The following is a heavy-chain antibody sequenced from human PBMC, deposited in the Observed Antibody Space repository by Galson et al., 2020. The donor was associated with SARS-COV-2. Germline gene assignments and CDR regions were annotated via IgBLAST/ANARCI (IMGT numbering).Heavy chain of an antibody. V-gene: IGHV1-69*13. Sequence: SVKVSCKASGGTFSSYAISWVRQAPGQGLEWMGGIIPIFGTANYAQKFQGRVTITADESTSTAYMELSSLRSEDTAVYYCARINLGGDPSYFDYWGQGTLVTVSS. J-gene: IGHJ4*02. CDR3: ARINLGGDPSYFDY. CDR2: IIPIFGTA. D-gene: IGHD2-21*01. CDR1: GGTFSSYA.